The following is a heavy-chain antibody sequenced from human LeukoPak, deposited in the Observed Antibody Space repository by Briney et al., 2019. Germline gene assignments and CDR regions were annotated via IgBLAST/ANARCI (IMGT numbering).Heavy chain of an antibody. CDR1: GYTLTELS. D-gene: IGHD2-15*01. CDR3: ATYRWGDIVVVTFDY. CDR2: FDPEDGET. J-gene: IGHJ4*02. V-gene: IGHV1-24*01. Sequence: ASVEVSCKVCGYTLTELSMHWVRQAPGKGLEWMGGFDPEDGETIYAQKFQGRVTMTEDTSTDTAYMELSSLRSEDTAVYYCATYRWGDIVVVTFDYWGQGTLVSVSS.